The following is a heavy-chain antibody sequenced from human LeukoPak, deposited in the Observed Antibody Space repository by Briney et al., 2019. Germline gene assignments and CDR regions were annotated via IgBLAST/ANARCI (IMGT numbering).Heavy chain of an antibody. Sequence: GGSLRLSCAASGFTFSSYAMHWVRQAPGKGLEWVAVISYDGSNKYYADSVKGRFTISRDNSKNTLYLQMNSLRAEDTAVYYCARARYLNSVFDYWGQGTLVTVSS. CDR1: GFTFSSYA. CDR3: ARARYLNSVFDY. CDR2: ISYDGSNK. V-gene: IGHV3-30-3*01. J-gene: IGHJ4*02. D-gene: IGHD4-23*01.